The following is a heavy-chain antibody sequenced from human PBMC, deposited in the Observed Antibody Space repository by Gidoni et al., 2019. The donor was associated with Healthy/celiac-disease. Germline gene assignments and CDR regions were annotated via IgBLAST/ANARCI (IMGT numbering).Heavy chain of an antibody. Sequence: EVQLVESGGGLVKPGWSLRLSCAASGFTFSSYSMNWFRQAPGKGLEWVSSISSSSSYIYYADSVKGRFTIARDNAKNSLYLQMNSLRAEDTAVYYCARDQQPIVVVPAAYYYYGMDVWGQGTTVTVSS. D-gene: IGHD2-2*01. V-gene: IGHV3-21*01. CDR1: GFTFSSYS. CDR2: ISSSSSYI. CDR3: ARDQQPIVVVPAAYYYYGMDV. J-gene: IGHJ6*02.